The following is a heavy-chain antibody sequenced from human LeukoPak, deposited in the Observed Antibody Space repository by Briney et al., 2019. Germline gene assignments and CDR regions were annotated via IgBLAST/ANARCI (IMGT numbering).Heavy chain of an antibody. D-gene: IGHD5-12*01. Sequence: PGGSLRLSCAASGFSFSSYAMHWVRQVPGKGLEWVATISYDGSNTYYADFVKGRFTISRDNSKNTLYLQMNSLRAEDTAVYYCARGRNIVATSGYFDYWGQGTLVTVSS. V-gene: IGHV3-30-3*01. CDR1: GFSFSSYA. CDR3: ARGRNIVATSGYFDY. CDR2: ISYDGSNT. J-gene: IGHJ4*02.